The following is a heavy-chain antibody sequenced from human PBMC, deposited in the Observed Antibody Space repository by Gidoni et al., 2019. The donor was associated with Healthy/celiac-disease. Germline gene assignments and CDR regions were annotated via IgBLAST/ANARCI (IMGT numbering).Heavy chain of an antibody. CDR2: ISNDGSNK. CDR3: ARAPNRDFDY. V-gene: IGHV3-30-3*01. Sequence: QVQLVESGGGVVQPGRSLRLSWSASGFTFSSYAMHWVRPASGKGLEWVAVISNDGSNKYYADSVEGRFTISRDNSKNTLYLQMNSLRAEDTAVYYCARAPNRDFDYWGQGTLVTVSS. J-gene: IGHJ4*02. CDR1: GFTFSSYA.